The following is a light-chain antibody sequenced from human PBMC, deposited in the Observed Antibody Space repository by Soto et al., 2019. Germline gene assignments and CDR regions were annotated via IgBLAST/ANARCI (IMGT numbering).Light chain of an antibody. CDR2: EVK. J-gene: IGLJ1*01. V-gene: IGLV2-8*01. CDR1: NSGVGGYNY. CDR3: SSYAGSNWYV. Sequence: QSPPTQPHSPSGSPGQSVTISCTGTNSGVGGYNYVSWYQQYPGKTPKLIIYEVKERPSGVPDRFSGSKSGNTASLTVSGLQTADEADYYCSSYAGSNWYVFGTGTKVTVL.